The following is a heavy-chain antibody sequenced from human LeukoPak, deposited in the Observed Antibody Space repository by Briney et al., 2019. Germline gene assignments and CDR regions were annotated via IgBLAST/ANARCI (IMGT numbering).Heavy chain of an antibody. V-gene: IGHV1-18*04. CDR2: ISAYNGNT. CDR1: GYTFTGYY. CDR3: ARGSGPYHSHYYYYGMDV. J-gene: IGHJ6*02. D-gene: IGHD2-15*01. Sequence: ASVKVSCKASGYTFTGYYMHWVRQAPGQGLEWMGWISAYNGNTNYAQKLQGRVTMTTDTSTSIAYMELRSLRSDDTAVYYCARGSGPYHSHYYYYGMDVWGQGTTVTVSS.